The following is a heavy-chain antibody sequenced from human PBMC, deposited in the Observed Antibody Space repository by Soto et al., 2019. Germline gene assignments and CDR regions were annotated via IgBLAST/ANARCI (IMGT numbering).Heavy chain of an antibody. CDR3: ARDSTMVRGVSDAFDI. Sequence: QVQLQESGPGLVKPSQTLSLTCTVSGGSISSGGYYWSWIRQHPGKGLEWVGYIYYSGSTYYNPSLKSRVTISVDTSKNQFSLKLSSVTAADTAVYYCARDSTMVRGVSDAFDIWGQGTMVTVSS. CDR1: GGSISSGGYY. V-gene: IGHV4-31*03. D-gene: IGHD3-10*01. J-gene: IGHJ3*02. CDR2: IYYSGST.